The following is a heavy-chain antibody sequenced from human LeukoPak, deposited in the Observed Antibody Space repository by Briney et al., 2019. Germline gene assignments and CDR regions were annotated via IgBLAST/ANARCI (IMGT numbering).Heavy chain of an antibody. D-gene: IGHD3-3*01. J-gene: IGHJ1*01. Sequence: GGSLRLSCAASGFTFSSYAMHWVRQAPGKGLEWVAVISYDGSNKYYADSVEGRFTISRDSSKNTLYLQMNSLRAEDTAVYYCARDSPQSDFWSGYYEYFQHWGQGTLVTVSS. CDR2: ISYDGSNK. CDR1: GFTFSSYA. CDR3: ARDSPQSDFWSGYYEYFQH. V-gene: IGHV3-30-3*01.